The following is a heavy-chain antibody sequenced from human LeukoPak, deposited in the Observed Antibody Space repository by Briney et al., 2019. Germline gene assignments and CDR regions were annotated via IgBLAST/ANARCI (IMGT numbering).Heavy chain of an antibody. V-gene: IGHV1-69*04. CDR2: IIPILGIA. CDR1: GGTFSSYA. CDR3: ARGPNYGDYGIDY. D-gene: IGHD4-17*01. J-gene: IGHJ4*02. Sequence: SVKASCKASGGTFSSYAISWVRQAPGQGLEWMGRIIPILGIANYAQKFQGRVTITADKSTSTAYMELSSLRSEDTAVYYCARGPNYGDYGIDYWGQGTLVTVSS.